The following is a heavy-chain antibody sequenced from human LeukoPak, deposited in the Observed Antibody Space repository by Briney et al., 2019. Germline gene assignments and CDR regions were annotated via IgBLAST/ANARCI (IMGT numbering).Heavy chain of an antibody. D-gene: IGHD3-10*01. Sequence: PSETLSLTCTLSGDSINSYTYSSIISTTYYWGWIRQAPGKGLEWIGNIYYGGNTYYNPSLKNRLTISVDTSKNQFSLRLSPVTATDTAVYYCARQIARGYGINFYYMDVWGKGTTVTVSS. CDR1: GDSINSYTYSSIISTTYY. V-gene: IGHV4-39*01. CDR3: ARQIARGYGINFYYMDV. CDR2: IYYGGNT. J-gene: IGHJ6*03.